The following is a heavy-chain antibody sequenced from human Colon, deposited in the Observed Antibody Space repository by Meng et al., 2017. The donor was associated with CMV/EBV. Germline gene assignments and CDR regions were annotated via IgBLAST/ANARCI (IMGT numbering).Heavy chain of an antibody. CDR3: ARDPFIKAFDI. V-gene: IGHV3-7*01. CDR2: IKEDGSEK. CDR1: VFTFKNYW. J-gene: IGHJ3*02. Sequence: GESLKISCAASVFTFKNYWMHWVRQAPGRGLELVAHIKEDGSEKYFVGSVKGRFTISRDNAKNSLYLQMNSLRAEDTAVYYCARDPFIKAFDIWGQGTMVTVSS.